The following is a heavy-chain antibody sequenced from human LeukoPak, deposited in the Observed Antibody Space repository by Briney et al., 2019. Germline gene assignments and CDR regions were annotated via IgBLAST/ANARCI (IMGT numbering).Heavy chain of an antibody. CDR1: GFTFSSYA. D-gene: IGHD6-19*01. CDR3: AKAVPTYHYFDY. J-gene: IGHJ4*02. V-gene: IGHV3-23*01. CDR2: ISAGGDNT. Sequence: GGSLTLPCAASGFTFSSYAMSWVRQAPGKGLEWVSAISAGGDNTYYADSVKGQFTISRDNSKNTLYLRMNSLRAEDTAVYYCAKAVPTYHYFDYWGQGTLVTVSS.